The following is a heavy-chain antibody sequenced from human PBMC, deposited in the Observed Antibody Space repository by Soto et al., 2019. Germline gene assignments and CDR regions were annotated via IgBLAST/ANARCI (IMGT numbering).Heavy chain of an antibody. CDR3: ARGYYDSVA. CDR2: IYDSGST. Sequence: SETLSLTCTVSGGSISSSYWSWIRQPPGKGLEWIGYIYDSGSTYYNSSLKSRVTMSVDTSKNQFSLKLSSVTAADTAVYCCARGYYDSVAWGQGTLVTVSS. CDR1: GGSISSSY. J-gene: IGHJ5*02. D-gene: IGHD3-22*01. V-gene: IGHV4-59*08.